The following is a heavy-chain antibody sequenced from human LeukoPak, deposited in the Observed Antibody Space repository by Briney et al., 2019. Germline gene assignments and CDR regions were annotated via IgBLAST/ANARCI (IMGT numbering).Heavy chain of an antibody. CDR1: GYTFTGYY. J-gene: IGHJ4*02. V-gene: IGHV1-2*02. CDR2: INPNSGGT. CDR3: ARDMGRYCSGGSCYSSHTDY. Sequence: GASVKVSCKASGYTFTGYYMHWVRQAPGQGLEWMGWINPNSGGTNYAQKFQGRVTMTRDTSISTAYMELSRLRSDDTAVYYCARDMGRYCSGGSCYSSHTDYWGQGTLVTVSS. D-gene: IGHD2-15*01.